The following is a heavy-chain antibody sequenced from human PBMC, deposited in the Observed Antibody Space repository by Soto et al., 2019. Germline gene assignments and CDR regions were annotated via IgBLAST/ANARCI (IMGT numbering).Heavy chain of an antibody. V-gene: IGHV3-23*01. CDR1: GFTFSNYA. J-gene: IGHJ2*01. Sequence: GGSLRLSCAASGFTFSNYAMNWVRQAPGKGLEWVSVISDSGGSTYYADSVKGRFTISRDNSRNTLFLQMNSLRAEDTAVYYCAKNRGSGSYTNWNFDVWGRGTLVTVSS. D-gene: IGHD1-26*01. CDR2: ISDSGGST. CDR3: AKNRGSGSYTNWNFDV.